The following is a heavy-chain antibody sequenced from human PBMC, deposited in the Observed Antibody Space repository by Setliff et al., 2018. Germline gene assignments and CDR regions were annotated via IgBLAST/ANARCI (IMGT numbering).Heavy chain of an antibody. D-gene: IGHD3-9*01. CDR2: VNPNSGGR. Sequence: ASVKVSCKASGYIFRDYYIHWVRQAPGQGLEWMGWVNPNSGGREYAEAFQGRVTMTGDTSIRTAFMELSGLTSDDTAVYYCAGPFDVGPYPRPIDGLDLWGQGTRVTVSS. CDR3: AGPFDVGPYPRPIDGLDL. J-gene: IGHJ3*01. CDR1: GYIFRDYY. V-gene: IGHV1-2*02.